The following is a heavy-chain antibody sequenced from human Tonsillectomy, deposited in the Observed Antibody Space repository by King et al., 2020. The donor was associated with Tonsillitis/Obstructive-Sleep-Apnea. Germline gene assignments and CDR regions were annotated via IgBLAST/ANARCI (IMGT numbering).Heavy chain of an antibody. CDR1: GGTFSSYA. V-gene: IGHV1-69*01. CDR2: IIPIFGTT. D-gene: IGHD3-3*01. CDR3: ARIPLGEDVWFDP. J-gene: IGHJ5*02. Sequence: VQLVESGAEVKKPGSSVKVSCKASGGTFSSYAISWVRQAPGQGLEWMGGIIPIFGTTNYAQQFQGRVTITADESTSTAYMELSSLRSEDTAVYYCARIPLGEDVWFDPWGQGTLVTVSS.